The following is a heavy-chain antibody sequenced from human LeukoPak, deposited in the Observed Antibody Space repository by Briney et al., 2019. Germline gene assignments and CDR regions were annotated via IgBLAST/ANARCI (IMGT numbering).Heavy chain of an antibody. CDR1: EFSFTDYY. D-gene: IGHD7-27*01. Sequence: GASVNVSCMASEFSFTDYYIHWVRQAPGQRLEWMGWINPNSGGTKYAQQFQGRVTMTRDTSIRTFYMELSRLTSDDTAVYYCARGPRTGDFDYWGQGTLVTVSS. J-gene: IGHJ4*02. V-gene: IGHV1-2*02. CDR3: ARGPRTGDFDY. CDR2: INPNSGGT.